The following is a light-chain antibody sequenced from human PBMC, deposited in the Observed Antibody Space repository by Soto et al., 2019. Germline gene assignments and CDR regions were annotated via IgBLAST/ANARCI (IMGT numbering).Light chain of an antibody. J-gene: IGKJ3*01. V-gene: IGKV1-27*01. CDR2: AAS. CDR1: QGIRNF. CDR3: LMYSSVPG. Sequence: DIQMTQSPTSLSASVGDRVTITCRASQGIRNFVAWYQQKPGKAPKLLIYAASTLQSGVPSRFSGSESGTDHTHSINSLQHDDVAAYGRLMYSSVPGFGPGTKVEIK.